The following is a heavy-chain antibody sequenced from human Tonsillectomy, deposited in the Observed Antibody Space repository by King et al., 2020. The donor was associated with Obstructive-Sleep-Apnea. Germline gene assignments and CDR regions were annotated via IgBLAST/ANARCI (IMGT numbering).Heavy chain of an antibody. D-gene: IGHD5-24*01. CDR1: GFTFSTYA. J-gene: IGHJ6*02. CDR3: ARDQGVEMATIFYYGMDV. CDR2: ISFDGSIK. V-gene: IGHV3-30-3*01. Sequence: VQLVESGGGVVQPGRSLRLACAASGFTFSTYAMHWVRQAPGKGLEWVAVISFDGSIKYFADSVKGRFTISRDNSKNSLYLQMNSLRAEDTAVYYCARDQGVEMATIFYYGMDVWGQGATVTVSS.